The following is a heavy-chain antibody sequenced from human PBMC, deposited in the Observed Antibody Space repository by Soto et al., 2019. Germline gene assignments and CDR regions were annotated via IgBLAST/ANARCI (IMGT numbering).Heavy chain of an antibody. CDR1: GGTFSTPA. CDR2: TMPVFSTP. J-gene: IGHJ6*02. CDR3: ARDKDGQQLGGNYYYILDV. D-gene: IGHD3-16*01. Sequence: QVQLVQSGAEVKKPGSSVKVYCKSSGGTFSTPALSWVRQASGQSIQWSGGTMPVFSTPDYAQKFQGRFANTAEKSTTTAYLELTGLSPDDTAVYYCARDKDGQQLGGNYYYILDVWGQGTAITVS. V-gene: IGHV1-69*14.